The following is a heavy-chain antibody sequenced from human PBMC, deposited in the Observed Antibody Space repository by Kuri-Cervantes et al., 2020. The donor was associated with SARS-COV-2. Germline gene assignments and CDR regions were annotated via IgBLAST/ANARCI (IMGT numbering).Heavy chain of an antibody. CDR2: ISSSGSYI. CDR3: ARVIPAAILLAGSGSNWFDP. CDR1: GFTFSTYS. D-gene: IGHD2-2*01. Sequence: GGSLRLSCEASGFTFSTYSMNWVRQAPGKGLQWVASISSSGSYIHYADSVRGRLTISRDNAKGSVCLQMNSLRAEDTAVYYCARVIPAAILLAGSGSNWFDPWGQGTLVTVSS. J-gene: IGHJ5*01. V-gene: IGHV3-21*01.